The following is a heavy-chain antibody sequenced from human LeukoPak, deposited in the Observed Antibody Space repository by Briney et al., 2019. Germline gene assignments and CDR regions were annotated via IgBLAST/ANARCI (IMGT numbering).Heavy chain of an antibody. CDR2: ISYDGSNK. D-gene: IGHD6-13*01. CDR1: GFTFSSYG. Sequence: GGSLRLSCAASGFTFSSYGMHWVRQAPGKGLEWVAVISYDGSNKYYADSVKGRFTISRDNSKNTLYLQMNSLRAEDTAVYYCARSLSGYSSSWSFDYWGQGTLVTVSS. V-gene: IGHV3-30*03. CDR3: ARSLSGYSSSWSFDY. J-gene: IGHJ4*02.